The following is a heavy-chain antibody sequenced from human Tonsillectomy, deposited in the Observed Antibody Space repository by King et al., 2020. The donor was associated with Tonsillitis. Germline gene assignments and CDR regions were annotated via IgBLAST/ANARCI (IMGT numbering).Heavy chain of an antibody. CDR1: GFTFSSYS. V-gene: IGHV3-48*01. CDR2: ISTSSSSI. CDR3: ARAGGAGRYYFDY. D-gene: IGHD1-26*01. Sequence: VQLVESGGALVQPGGSLRLSCAASGFTFSSYSMNWVRQAPGKGLEGVSYISTSSSSIYYADSVKGRFTISRDNANNSLYLQVNSLRAEDTAVYYCARAGGAGRYYFDYWGQGTLVTVSS. J-gene: IGHJ4*02.